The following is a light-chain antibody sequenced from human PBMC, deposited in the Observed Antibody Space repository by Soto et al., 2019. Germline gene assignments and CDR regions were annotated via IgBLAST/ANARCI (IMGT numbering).Light chain of an antibody. CDR3: QQYGSQTRT. CDR2: KAS. V-gene: IGKV1-5*03. J-gene: IGKJ2*01. CDR1: QTISYW. Sequence: DIQMTQSPSTLSTSAGDRVTVTCWASQTISYWLAWYQQKPGKAPKLLIYKASTLKSGVPSRLRGSGYGTELTITISRMEPEDFEVYYCQQYGSQTRTFGQGTKVDI.